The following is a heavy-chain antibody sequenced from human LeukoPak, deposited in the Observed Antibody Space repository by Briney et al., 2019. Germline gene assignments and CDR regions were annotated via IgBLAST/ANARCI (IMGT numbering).Heavy chain of an antibody. CDR3: ARVNSNQGYYYYMDV. J-gene: IGHJ6*03. CDR1: GGSISSSSYY. CDR2: IYYSGST. D-gene: IGHD4-11*01. V-gene: IGHV4-39*07. Sequence: PSETLSLTCTVSGGSISSSSYYWGWIRQPPGTGLEWIGSIYYSGSTYYNPSLKSRVTISVDTSKNQFSLKLSSVTAADTAVYYCARVNSNQGYYYYMDVWGKGTTVTVSS.